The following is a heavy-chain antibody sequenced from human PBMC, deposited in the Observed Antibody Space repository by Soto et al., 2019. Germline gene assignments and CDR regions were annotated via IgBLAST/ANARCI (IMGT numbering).Heavy chain of an antibody. CDR3: ATVYEYSYGPLDY. Sequence: GGSLRLSCAASGFTFSSYAMHWVRQAPGKGLEWVAVISYDGSNKNYADSVKGRFTISRDNSKNTLYLQMNSLRAEDTAVYYCATVYEYSYGPLDYWGQGTLVTVSS. V-gene: IGHV3-30-3*01. J-gene: IGHJ4*02. CDR2: ISYDGSNK. D-gene: IGHD5-18*01. CDR1: GFTFSSYA.